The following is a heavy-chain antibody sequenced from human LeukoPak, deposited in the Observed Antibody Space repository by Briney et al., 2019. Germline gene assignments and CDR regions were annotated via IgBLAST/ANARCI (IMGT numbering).Heavy chain of an antibody. D-gene: IGHD3-3*01. J-gene: IGHJ5*02. CDR1: GYSFSSYA. V-gene: IGHV1-18*01. Sequence: GASVKVSCKASGYSFSSYAFSWVRQAPGQGLEWMGWISAYNGNTNYAQKLQGRVTMTTDTSTSTAYMELRSLRSDDTAVYYCARENLYYDFWSGPVHNWFDPWGQGTLVTVSS. CDR2: ISAYNGNT. CDR3: ARENLYYDFWSGPVHNWFDP.